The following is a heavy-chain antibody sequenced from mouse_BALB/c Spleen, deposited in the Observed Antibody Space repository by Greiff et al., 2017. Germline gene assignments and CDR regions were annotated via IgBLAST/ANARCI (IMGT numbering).Heavy chain of an antibody. CDR1: GFNIKDTY. V-gene: IGHV14-3*02. CDR2: IDPANGNT. D-gene: IGHD2-1*01. CDR3: AQSRFQIYYGNYEAY. J-gene: IGHJ3*01. Sequence: EVKLMESGAELVKPGASVKLSCTASGFNIKDTYMHWVKQRPEQGLEWIGRIDPANGNTKYDPKFQGKATITADTSSNTAYLQLSSLTSEDTAVYYCAQSRFQIYYGNYEAYWGQGTLVTVSA.